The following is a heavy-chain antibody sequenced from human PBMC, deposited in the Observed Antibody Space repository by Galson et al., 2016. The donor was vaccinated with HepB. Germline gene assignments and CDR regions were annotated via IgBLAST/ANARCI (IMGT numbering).Heavy chain of an antibody. CDR3: ARKGTGRPLDY. CDR2: ISANNGNT. J-gene: IGHJ4*02. Sequence: SCKASDYTFTSYGISWVRQAPGQGLEWMGWISANNGNTNYAQKLQGRVTMTTDTSTSTAYMELRSLRSDDTAVYYCARKGTGRPLDYWGQGTLVTVSS. V-gene: IGHV1-18*01. CDR1: DYTFTSYG.